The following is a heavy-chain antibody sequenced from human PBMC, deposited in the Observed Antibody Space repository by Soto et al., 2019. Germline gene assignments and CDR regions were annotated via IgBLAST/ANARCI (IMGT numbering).Heavy chain of an antibody. V-gene: IGHV3-11*01. CDR3: ARLDYYDSSGYFDYFDY. Sequence: QVQLVESGGGLVKPGGSLRLSCAASGFTFSDYCLSWIRQAPGKGLEWVSYISSSGSTIYYADSVKGRFTISRDSAKNSLYLQMNSLRAEDTAVYYCARLDYYDSSGYFDYFDYWGQGTLVTVSS. CDR1: GFTFSDYC. D-gene: IGHD3-22*01. J-gene: IGHJ4*02. CDR2: ISSSGSTI.